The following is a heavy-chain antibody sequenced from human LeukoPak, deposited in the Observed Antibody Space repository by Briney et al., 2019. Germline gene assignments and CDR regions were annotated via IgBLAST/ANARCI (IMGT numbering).Heavy chain of an antibody. CDR3: AKAGYSYGFGMDV. J-gene: IGHJ6*03. D-gene: IGHD5-18*01. CDR2: VSSDGSID. V-gene: IGHV3-30*18. CDR1: RFTFSNYG. Sequence: GGSLRLSCAASRFTFSNYGMHWVRQAPGKGLEWLAVVSSDGSIDYYADSVRGRFTVSRDNSKNTMFLQMNSLRAEDTAVYYCAKAGYSYGFGMDVWGKGTTVTVSS.